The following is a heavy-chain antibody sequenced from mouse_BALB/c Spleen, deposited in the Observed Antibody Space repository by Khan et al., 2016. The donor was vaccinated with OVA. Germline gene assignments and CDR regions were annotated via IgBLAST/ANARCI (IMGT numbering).Heavy chain of an antibody. CDR2: IYPGSGKT. V-gene: IGHV1-84*02. CDR1: GYTFTDNY. J-gene: IGHJ2*01. D-gene: IGHD1-1*01. Sequence: QVQLKQSGPELVKPGASVKISCKASGYTFTDNYINWVKQKPGQGLEWIGWIYPGSGKTKYNEKFKGKATLTVDTSSSTAYMQLSSLTSEDTAVSFSARGGYYSNRLCDYWGQGTTLTVSS. CDR3: ARGGYYSNRLCDY.